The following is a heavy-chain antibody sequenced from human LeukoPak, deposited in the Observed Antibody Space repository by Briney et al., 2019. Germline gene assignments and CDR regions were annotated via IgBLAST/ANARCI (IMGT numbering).Heavy chain of an antibody. CDR2: ISGGVGST. CDR3: AKGGKWDVTPFDY. D-gene: IGHD1-26*01. J-gene: IGHJ4*02. Sequence: GGSLRLSCAASGFTFTSYSMNWVRQAPGKGLEWDSTISGGVGSTYYADSVNGRFTNSRDNSKNTLYLQVNSLRAEDTAVYYCAKGGKWDVTPFDYWGQGTLVTVSS. CDR1: GFTFTSYS. V-gene: IGHV3-23*01.